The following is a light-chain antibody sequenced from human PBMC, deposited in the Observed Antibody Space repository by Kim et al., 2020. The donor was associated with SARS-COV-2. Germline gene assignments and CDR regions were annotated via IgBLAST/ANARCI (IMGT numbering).Light chain of an antibody. J-gene: IGLJ3*02. Sequence: SYELTQPPSVSVSPGQTDSITCSGDKLGDKYACWYQQKPGQSPVLVIYQDSKRPSGIPERFSGSNSGNTATLTVSGTQAMDEADYYCQAWDSSTAVFGGGTQLTFL. CDR3: QAWDSSTAV. V-gene: IGLV3-1*01. CDR1: KLGDKY. CDR2: QDS.